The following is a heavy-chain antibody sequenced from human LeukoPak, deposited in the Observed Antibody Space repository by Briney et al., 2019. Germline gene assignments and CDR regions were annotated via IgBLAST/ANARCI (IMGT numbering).Heavy chain of an antibody. CDR2: ISGSGGRT. D-gene: IGHD2-15*01. CDR3: AKDSSVAVVADEY. J-gene: IGHJ4*02. CDR1: GFTFSSYD. V-gene: IGHV3-23*01. Sequence: GGSLRLSCAASGFTFSSYDMSWVRQAPGKGLEWVSAISGSGGRTYYADSAKGRFTISRDNSKNMLYLQMNSLRAEGTALYYCAKDSSVAVVADEYWGQGTLVIVSS.